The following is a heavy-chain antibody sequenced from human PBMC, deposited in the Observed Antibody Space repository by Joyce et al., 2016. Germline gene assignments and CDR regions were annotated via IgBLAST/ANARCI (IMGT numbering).Heavy chain of an antibody. CDR1: GFTFGNYW. V-gene: IGHV3-7*03. CDR3: ARGGGTGWYVGAT. CDR2: IKKDGIEN. Sequence: EMQLVESGGGLVQSGGSLRLSCAASGFTFGNYWMSWVRQAPGKGLEWVANIKKDGIENNYVDSVKGRFTISRDNAKKSLYLQMNSLGAEDTAVYYCARGGGTGWYVGATWGQGTLVTVSS. J-gene: IGHJ4*02. D-gene: IGHD6-19*01.